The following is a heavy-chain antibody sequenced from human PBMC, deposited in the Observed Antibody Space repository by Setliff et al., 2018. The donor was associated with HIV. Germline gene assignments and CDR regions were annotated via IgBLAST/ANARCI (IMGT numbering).Heavy chain of an antibody. CDR1: GGSISSSSYY. V-gene: IGHV4-39*07. CDR3: ARDYDGGSCWYLGEAGFDP. Sequence: PSETLSLTCTVSGGSISSSSYYWGWFRQPPGKGLEWIGSIYYSGSTYYNPSLKSRVAISLDTSKNQFSLKVSSVTAADTALYYCARDYDGGSCWYLGEAGFDPWGHGTLVTVSS. D-gene: IGHD6-13*01. CDR2: IYYSGST. J-gene: IGHJ5*02.